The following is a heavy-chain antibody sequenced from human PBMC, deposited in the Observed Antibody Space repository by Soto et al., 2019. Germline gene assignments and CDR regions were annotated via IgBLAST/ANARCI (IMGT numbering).Heavy chain of an antibody. J-gene: IGHJ5*02. CDR1: GYTFTSYG. D-gene: IGHD5-18*01. V-gene: IGHV1-18*01. CDR2: ISAYNGNT. Sequence: ASVKVSCKASGYTFTSYGISWVRQAPGQGLEWMGWISAYNGNTNYAQKLQGRVTMTTDTSTSTAYMELRSLRAEDTAVYYCARAMDTAMTSKDNWFDPWGQGTLVTVSS. CDR3: ARAMDTAMTSKDNWFDP.